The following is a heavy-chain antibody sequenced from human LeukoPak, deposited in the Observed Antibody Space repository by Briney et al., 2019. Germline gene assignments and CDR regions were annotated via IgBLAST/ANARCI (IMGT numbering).Heavy chain of an antibody. V-gene: IGHV4-59*13. CDR3: ARVRYCSTNRCYDREFDN. J-gene: IGHJ4*02. CDR1: GGPISNYY. Sequence: SETLSLTCTVSGGPISNYYWSWIRQPPGKGLEGIGYIYYSGNTNHNPSLKSRVTISVDTSKNQFSLKLNSVTAADTAVYYCARVRYCSTNRCYDREFDNWGQGTLVTVSS. CDR2: IYYSGNT. D-gene: IGHD2-2*01.